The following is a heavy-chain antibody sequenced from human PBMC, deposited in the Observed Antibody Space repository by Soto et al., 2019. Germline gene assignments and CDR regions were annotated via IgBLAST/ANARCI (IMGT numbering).Heavy chain of an antibody. J-gene: IGHJ5*02. Sequence: SVKVSCKASGGTFSSYAISWVRQAPGQGLEWMGGIIPIFGTANYAQKFQGRVTITADESTSTAYMELSSLRSEDTAVYYCARGVEEEAYYYDSSGPTRGFDTWGQGTLVTVSS. CDR3: ARGVEEEAYYYDSSGPTRGFDT. V-gene: IGHV1-69*13. CDR2: IIPIFGTA. D-gene: IGHD3-22*01. CDR1: GGTFSSYA.